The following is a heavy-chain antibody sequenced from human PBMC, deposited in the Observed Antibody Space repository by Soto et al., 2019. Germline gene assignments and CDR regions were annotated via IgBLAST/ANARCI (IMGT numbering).Heavy chain of an antibody. V-gene: IGHV4-39*01. CDR3: ARGNKYYYDSRCYGMDV. J-gene: IGHJ6*02. CDR1: GGSISSSSYY. CDR2: IYHSGST. D-gene: IGHD3-22*01. Sequence: SETLSLTCTVSGGSISSSSYYWGWIRQPPGKGLEWIGSIYHSGSTNYNPSLKSRVTISVDTSKNQFSLKLSSVTAADTAVYYCARGNKYYYDSRCYGMDVWGQGTTVTVSS.